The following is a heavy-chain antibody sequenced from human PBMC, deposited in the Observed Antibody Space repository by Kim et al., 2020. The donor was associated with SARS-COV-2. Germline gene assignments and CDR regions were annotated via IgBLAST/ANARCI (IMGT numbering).Heavy chain of an antibody. CDR3: ARWGENSDYYDSIGPDAFDN. J-gene: IGHJ3*02. CDR2: IIPIFGTA. CDR1: GGTFSSYA. V-gene: IGHV1-69*13. Sequence: SVKVSCKASGGTFSSYAISWVRQAPGQGLEWMGGIIPIFGTANYAQKFQGRVTITADESTSTAYMELSSLRSEDTAVYYCARWGENSDYYDSIGPDAFDNWGQGTMVTVSS. D-gene: IGHD3-22*01.